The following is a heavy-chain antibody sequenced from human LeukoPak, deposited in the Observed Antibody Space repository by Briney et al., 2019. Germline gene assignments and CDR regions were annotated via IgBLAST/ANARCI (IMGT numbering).Heavy chain of an antibody. D-gene: IGHD1-26*01. Sequence: SETLSLTCTVSGGSVSSSFSYWNWIRQPPGKGLEWIGYLHYTGSTNYNPSLKSRVTISADASKNQFSLKLSSVIAADTAVYYCARDRGSYFDYWGQGTLVTVSS. CDR2: LHYTGST. CDR3: ARDRGSYFDY. V-gene: IGHV4-61*01. J-gene: IGHJ4*02. CDR1: GGSVSSSFSY.